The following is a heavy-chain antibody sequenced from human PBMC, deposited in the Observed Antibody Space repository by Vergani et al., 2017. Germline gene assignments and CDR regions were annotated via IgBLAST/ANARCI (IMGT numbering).Heavy chain of an antibody. CDR3: VRLPRGPCTFDL. J-gene: IGHJ2*01. Sequence: EVQLVESGGGLVQPGGSLRLSCAASGLSLSRFWLSWVRQAPEEGVEWVAHISPDGSATSYVDSVKGRFTISRDNTKNSLSLQISSLRVKDTAVYYCVRLPRGPCTFDLWGRGTLITVSS. CDR2: ISPDGSAT. V-gene: IGHV3-7*01. CDR1: GLSLSRFW.